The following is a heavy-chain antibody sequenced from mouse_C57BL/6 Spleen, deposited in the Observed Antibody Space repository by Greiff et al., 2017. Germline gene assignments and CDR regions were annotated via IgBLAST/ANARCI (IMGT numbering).Heavy chain of an antibody. J-gene: IGHJ2*01. CDR3: ARGTTVVATPYFDY. CDR1: GYSFTDYN. CDR2: INPNYGTT. Sequence: VQLKESGPELVKPGASVKISCKASGYSFTDYNMNWVKQSNGKSLEWIGVINPNYGTTSYNQKFKGKATLTVDQSSSTAYMQLNSLTSEDSAVYYCARGTTVVATPYFDYWGQGTTLTVSS. D-gene: IGHD1-1*01. V-gene: IGHV1-39*01.